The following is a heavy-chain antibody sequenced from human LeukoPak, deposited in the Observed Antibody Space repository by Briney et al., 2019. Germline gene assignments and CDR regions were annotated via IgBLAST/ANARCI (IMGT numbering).Heavy chain of an antibody. Sequence: SETLSLTCTVSGGSISSYYWSWIRQPPGKGLEWIGYIYYSGSTNYNPSLKSRVTISVDTSKNQFSLKLSSVTAADTAVYYCASVTRCSSGWYPFDYWGQGTLVTVSS. V-gene: IGHV4-59*01. CDR2: IYYSGST. CDR3: ASVTRCSSGWYPFDY. CDR1: GGSISSYY. J-gene: IGHJ4*02. D-gene: IGHD6-19*01.